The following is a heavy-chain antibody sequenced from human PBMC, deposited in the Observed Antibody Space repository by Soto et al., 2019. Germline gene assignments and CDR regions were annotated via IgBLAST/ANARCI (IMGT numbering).Heavy chain of an antibody. D-gene: IGHD3-22*01. J-gene: IGHJ2*01. CDR3: ARGTMIVWDWYFDL. V-gene: IGHV4-31*03. CDR2: IYYSGST. Sequence: QVQLQESGPGLVKPSQTLSLTCTVSGGSISSGGYYWSWIRQHPGKGLEWIGYIYYSGSTYYNPSLKSRVTIAVDTSKNQFSLKLSSVTAADTAVYYCARGTMIVWDWYFDLWGRGTLVTVPS. CDR1: GGSISSGGYY.